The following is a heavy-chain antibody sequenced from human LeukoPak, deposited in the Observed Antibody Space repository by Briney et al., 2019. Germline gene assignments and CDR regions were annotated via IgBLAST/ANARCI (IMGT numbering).Heavy chain of an antibody. CDR3: ARDLGAGLAAADPGPIEY. J-gene: IGHJ4*02. Sequence: GASVKVSCKASGYTFTSYYVHWVRQAPGQGLEWMGIINPSGGTTSYAQKFQGRVTLTRDTSTSTVYMELSSLRSEDTAVYYCARDLGAGLAAADPGPIEYWGQGTLVTVPS. CDR2: INPSGGTT. CDR1: GYTFTSYY. D-gene: IGHD6-13*01. V-gene: IGHV1-46*01.